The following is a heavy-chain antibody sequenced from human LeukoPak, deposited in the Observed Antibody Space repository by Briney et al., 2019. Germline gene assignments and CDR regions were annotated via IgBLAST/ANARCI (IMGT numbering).Heavy chain of an antibody. J-gene: IGHJ4*02. V-gene: IGHV3-7*01. CDR1: GFTFSSYW. CDR3: ARAKRGVGATGLLDY. D-gene: IGHD1-26*01. Sequence: PGGSLRLSCAASGFTFSSYWISWVRQAPGKGLEWVANIKQDGSEKYYVDSVKGRFTISRDNAKNSLYLQMNSLRAEDTAVYYCARAKRGVGATGLLDYWGQGTLVTVSS. CDR2: IKQDGSEK.